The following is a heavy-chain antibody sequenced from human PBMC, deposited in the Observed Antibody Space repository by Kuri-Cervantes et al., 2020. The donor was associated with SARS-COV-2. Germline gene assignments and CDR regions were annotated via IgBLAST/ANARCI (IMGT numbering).Heavy chain of an antibody. Sequence: GESLKISCAASGFTFSSYAMHWVRQAPGKGLEWVAVISYDGSNKYYADSVKGRFTISRDNSKDTLYLQMNSLKTEDTAVYYCTTGYDFWSGYYRFDYYYYYMDVWGKGTTVTVSS. CDR3: TTGYDFWSGYYRFDYYYYYMDV. J-gene: IGHJ6*03. D-gene: IGHD3-3*01. V-gene: IGHV3-30-3*01. CDR1: GFTFSSYA. CDR2: ISYDGSNK.